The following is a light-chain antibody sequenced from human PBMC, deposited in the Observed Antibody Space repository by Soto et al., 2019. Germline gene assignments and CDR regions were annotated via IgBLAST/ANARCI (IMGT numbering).Light chain of an antibody. V-gene: IGLV1-40*01. Sequence: QAVVTQPPSVSGAPGQRVTISCTGSSSNIGAGYDVHWYQQFPGTAPKLLIYGNSNRPSGVPDRFSGSKSGTSASLAITGLQAEDEADYYCQSYDSSLSVVVFGGGTK. J-gene: IGLJ2*01. CDR2: GNS. CDR1: SSNIGAGYD. CDR3: QSYDSSLSVVV.